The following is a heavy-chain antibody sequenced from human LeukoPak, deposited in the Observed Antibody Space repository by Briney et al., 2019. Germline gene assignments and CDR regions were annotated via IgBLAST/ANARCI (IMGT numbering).Heavy chain of an antibody. V-gene: IGHV4-59*01. CDR2: IYYSGST. CDR1: GGSISIYY. Sequence: SETLSLTCTVSGGSISIYYWSWIRQPPGKGLEWIGYIYYSGSTNYNPSLKSRVTISVDTSKNQFSLKLSSVTAADTAVYYCARADGYNYAIDYWGQGTLVTVSS. D-gene: IGHD5-24*01. CDR3: ARADGYNYAIDY. J-gene: IGHJ4*02.